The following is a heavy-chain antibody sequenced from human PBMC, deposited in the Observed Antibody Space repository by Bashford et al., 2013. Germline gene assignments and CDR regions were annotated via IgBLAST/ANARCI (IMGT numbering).Heavy chain of an antibody. V-gene: IGHV4-59*01. J-gene: IGHJ4*02. Sequence: SETLSLTCTVSGGSISNYYWSWIRQPPGKGLEWIGYIYYTGSTNYNPSLKSRVTISVDTSKNQFSLKLTSVTAADTAVYYCARAGGYGGTLGYWGQGTLVTVSS. CDR2: IYYTGST. CDR1: GGSISNYY. D-gene: IGHD4/OR15-4a*01. CDR3: ARAGGYGGTLGY.